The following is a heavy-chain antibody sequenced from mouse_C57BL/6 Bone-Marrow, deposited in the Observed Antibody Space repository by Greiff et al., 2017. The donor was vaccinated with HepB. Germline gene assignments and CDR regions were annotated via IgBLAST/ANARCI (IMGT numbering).Heavy chain of an antibody. D-gene: IGHD1-3*01. CDR2: INPNYGTT. CDR1: GYSFTDYK. J-gene: IGHJ3*01. Sequence: VQLQQSGPELVKPGASVKISCKASGYSFTDYKMNWVKQSNGKSLEWIGVINPNYGTTSYKQKFKGKATLTVDQSSSTAYMQLNNLTSADSSVYYDGRRSSFAYWGKGTLVTVSA. V-gene: IGHV1-39*01. CDR3: GRRSSFAY.